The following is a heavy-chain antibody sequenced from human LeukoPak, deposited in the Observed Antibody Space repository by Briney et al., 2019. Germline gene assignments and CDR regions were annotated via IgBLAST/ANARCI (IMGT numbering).Heavy chain of an antibody. V-gene: IGHV3-23*01. J-gene: IGHJ4*02. CDR3: ATYRQVLLPFES. D-gene: IGHD2-8*02. Sequence: GGSLRLSCAAAGFTFSTFAMIWVRQPPGKGLEWVSSIFPSGGEIHYADSVRGRFTISRDNSKSTLSLQMNSLRAEDTAIYYCATYRQVLLPFESWGQGTLVTVSS. CDR2: IFPSGGEI. CDR1: GFTFSTFA.